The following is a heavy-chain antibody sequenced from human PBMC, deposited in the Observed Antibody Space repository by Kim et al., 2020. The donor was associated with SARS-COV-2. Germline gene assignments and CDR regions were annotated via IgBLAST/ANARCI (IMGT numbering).Heavy chain of an antibody. CDR1: GFTFSSYG. CDR3: AREERGYCSGGSCYSFFYYYYGMDV. Sequence: GGSLRLSCAASGFTFSSYGMHWVRQAPGKGLEWVAVIWYDGSNKYYADSVKGRFTISRDNSKNTLYLQMNSLRAEDTAVYYCAREERGYCSGGSCYSFFYYYYGMDVWGQGTTVTVSS. V-gene: IGHV3-33*01. D-gene: IGHD2-15*01. CDR2: IWYDGSNK. J-gene: IGHJ6*02.